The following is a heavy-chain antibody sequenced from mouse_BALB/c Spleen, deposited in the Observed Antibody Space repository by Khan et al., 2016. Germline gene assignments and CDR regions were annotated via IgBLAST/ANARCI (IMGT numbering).Heavy chain of an antibody. Sequence: EVELVESGGGLVQPGGSLKLSCAASGFTFSSYGMSWVRRTPDKRLELVATINSNGGSTYYPDSVKGRFTISRDNAKNTLYLQMSSLKSADTAMYYCARMARTINWGQGTTLTVSS. V-gene: IGHV5-6-3*01. CDR1: GFTFSSYG. CDR3: ARMARTIN. CDR2: INSNGGST. J-gene: IGHJ2*01.